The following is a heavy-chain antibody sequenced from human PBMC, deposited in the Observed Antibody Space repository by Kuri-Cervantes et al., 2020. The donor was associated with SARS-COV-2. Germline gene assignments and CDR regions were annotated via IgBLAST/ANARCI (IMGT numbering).Heavy chain of an antibody. CDR3: AKDMESGGSYSTFDY. Sequence: GGSLRLSCAASGFTFSSYDMHWVRQATGKGLEWVSAIGTAGDTYYPGSVKGRFTISRENAKNSLYLQMNSLRAEDTALYYCAKDMESGGSYSTFDYWGQGTLVTVSS. V-gene: IGHV3-13*04. J-gene: IGHJ4*02. CDR2: IGTAGDT. CDR1: GFTFSSYD. D-gene: IGHD2-15*01.